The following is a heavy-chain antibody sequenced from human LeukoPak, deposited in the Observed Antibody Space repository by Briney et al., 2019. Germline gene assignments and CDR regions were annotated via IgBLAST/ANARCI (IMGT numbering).Heavy chain of an antibody. CDR2: INHSGST. J-gene: IGHJ4*02. CDR3: ARGPYCSSTSCYGTFDY. CDR1: GGSFSGYY. Sequence: SETLSLTCAVYGGSFSGYYWSWIRQPPGKGLEWIGEINHSGSTNYNPSLKSRVTISVDTSKNRFSLKLSSVTAADTAVYYCARGPYCSSTSCYGTFDYWGQGTLVTVSS. V-gene: IGHV4-34*01. D-gene: IGHD2-2*01.